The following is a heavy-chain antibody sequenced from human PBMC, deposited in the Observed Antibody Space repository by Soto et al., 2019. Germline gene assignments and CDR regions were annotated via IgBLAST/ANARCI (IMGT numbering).Heavy chain of an antibody. J-gene: IGHJ4*02. D-gene: IGHD5-18*01. Sequence: PGGSLRLSCAASGFTVSSNYMSWVRQAPGKGLEWVSVIYSGGSTYYADSVKGRFTISRDNSKNTLYLQMNSLRAEDTAVYYCARSAYNYGPLDYSGQGSLVPVSS. CDR3: ARSAYNYGPLDY. CDR2: IYSGGST. V-gene: IGHV3-66*01. CDR1: GFTVSSNY.